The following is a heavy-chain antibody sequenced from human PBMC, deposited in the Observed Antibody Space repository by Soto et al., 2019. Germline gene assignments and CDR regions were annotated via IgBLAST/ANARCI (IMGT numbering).Heavy chain of an antibody. V-gene: IGHV1-18*01. CDR1: GYSFTSYG. CDR2: ISPYNGRT. D-gene: IGHD2-2*01. J-gene: IGHJ6*01. Sequence: ASVKVSCKASGYSFTSYGIGWVRQVPGQGPEWMGWISPYNGRTNYAQSVKGRVVMTTDISTNTVYLELRSLRSDDSAIYYCGRCRTDTYAMEGWGQGTTGIVSS. CDR3: GRCRTDTYAMEG.